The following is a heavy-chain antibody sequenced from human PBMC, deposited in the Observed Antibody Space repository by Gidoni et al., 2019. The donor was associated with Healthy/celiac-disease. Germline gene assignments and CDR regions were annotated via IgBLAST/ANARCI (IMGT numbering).Heavy chain of an antibody. CDR3: ARAEMAYYGMDV. Sequence: QVQLQQWGAGLLKPLETLSLTCAVYGGSFSGYYWSWIRQPPGKGLEWIGEINHSGSTNYNPSLKSRVTISVDTSKNQFSLKLSSVTAADTAVYYCARAEMAYYGMDVWGQGTTVTVSS. D-gene: IGHD2-8*01. CDR1: GGSFSGYY. CDR2: INHSGST. J-gene: IGHJ6*02. V-gene: IGHV4-34*01.